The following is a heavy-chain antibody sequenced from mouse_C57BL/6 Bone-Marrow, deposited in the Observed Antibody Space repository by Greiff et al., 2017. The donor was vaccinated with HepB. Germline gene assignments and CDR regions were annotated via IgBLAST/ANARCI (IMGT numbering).Heavy chain of an antibody. CDR2: ISDGGSYT. Sequence: EVKLMESGGGLVKPGGSLKLSCAASGFTFSSYAMSWVRQTPEKRLEWVATISDGGSYTYYPDNVKGRFTISRDNAKNNLYLQMSHLKSEDTAMYYCAREGLTTVDWGQGTTLTVSS. CDR1: GFTFSSYA. V-gene: IGHV5-4*01. J-gene: IGHJ2*01. D-gene: IGHD1-1*01. CDR3: AREGLTTVD.